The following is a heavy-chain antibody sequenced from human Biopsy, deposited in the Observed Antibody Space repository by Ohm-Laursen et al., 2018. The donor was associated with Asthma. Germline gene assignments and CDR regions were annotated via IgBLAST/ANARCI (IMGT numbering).Heavy chain of an antibody. CDR1: GYTFNSAG. CDR3: ARAVDYSHYYGIDV. CDR2: ISVYNGNT. Sequence: ASVKVSCKTSGYTFNSAGITWVRKAPGQGLEWMGWISVYNGNTKVAQKLQDRVTMITDTSASTAYMELRSLRSDDTAVYFCARAVDYSHYYGIDVWGQGTTVTVS. V-gene: IGHV1-18*01. D-gene: IGHD3-10*01. J-gene: IGHJ6*02.